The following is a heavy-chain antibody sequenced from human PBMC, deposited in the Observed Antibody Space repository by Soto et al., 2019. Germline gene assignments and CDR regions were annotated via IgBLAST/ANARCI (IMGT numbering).Heavy chain of an antibody. D-gene: IGHD2-8*01. Sequence: QVQLVQSGAEVKKPGSSVKVSCKASGGTFSSYAISWVRQAPGQGLEWMGGIIPIFGTANYAQKFQGRVTITADESTSTAYMELSSLRSEDTAVYYCARDPPNGGARLGAFDIWGQGTMVTVSS. CDR2: IIPIFGTA. CDR1: GGTFSSYA. J-gene: IGHJ3*02. V-gene: IGHV1-69*12. CDR3: ARDPPNGGARLGAFDI.